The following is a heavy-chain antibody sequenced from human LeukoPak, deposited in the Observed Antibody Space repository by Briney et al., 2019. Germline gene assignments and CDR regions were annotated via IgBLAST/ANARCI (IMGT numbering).Heavy chain of an antibody. CDR1: GFTFSSYS. J-gene: IGHJ4*02. Sequence: GGSLRLSCAASGFTFSSYSMNWVRQAPGKGLEWVSSISSSSSYIYYADSVKGRFTISRDNAKNSLYLQMNSLRAEDTAVYYCAREQAYNYDSSGYYEEVGYFDYWGQGTLVTVSS. CDR3: AREQAYNYDSSGYYEEVGYFDY. D-gene: IGHD3-22*01. CDR2: ISSSSSYI. V-gene: IGHV3-21*01.